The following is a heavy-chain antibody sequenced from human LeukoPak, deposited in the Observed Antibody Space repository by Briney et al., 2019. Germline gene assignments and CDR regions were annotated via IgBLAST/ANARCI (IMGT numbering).Heavy chain of an antibody. D-gene: IGHD3-10*01. J-gene: IGHJ4*02. CDR2: IYYSGST. CDR1: GGSISSDY. Sequence: SETLSLTCTLSGGSISSDYWSWIRQPPGRGLEWIGYIYYSGSTNYNPSLKSRVTISVDTSRNQFSLKLSSVTAADTAVYYCARETYYYGSGSYSHDYWGQGTLVTVSS. V-gene: IGHV4-59*01. CDR3: ARETYYYGSGSYSHDY.